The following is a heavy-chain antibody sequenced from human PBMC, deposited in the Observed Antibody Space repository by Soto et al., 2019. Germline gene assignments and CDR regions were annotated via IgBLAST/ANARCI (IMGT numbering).Heavy chain of an antibody. V-gene: IGHV4-31*03. CDR1: GGSISSGGCY. D-gene: IGHD3-3*01. CDR2: IYYSGST. CDR3: ARDSRVANYDFWSGYPDRAFDI. J-gene: IGHJ3*02. Sequence: SETLSLTCTVSGGSISSGGCYWSWIRQHPGKGLEWIGYIYYSGSTCYNPSLKSRVTISVDTSKNQFSLKLSSVTAADTAVYYCARDSRVANYDFWSGYPDRAFDIWGQGTMVTVSS.